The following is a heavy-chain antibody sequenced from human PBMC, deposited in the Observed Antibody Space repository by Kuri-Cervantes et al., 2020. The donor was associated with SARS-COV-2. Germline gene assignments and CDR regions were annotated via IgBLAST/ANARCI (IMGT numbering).Heavy chain of an antibody. D-gene: IGHD5-18*01. J-gene: IGHJ6*03. CDR3: ASTDTAPSQYMDV. CDR2: ISYDGSNK. Sequence: GGSLRLSCAASGFTFSSYAMHWVRQAPGKGLEWVAVISYDGSNKYYADSVKGRFTISRDNSKNTLYLQMNSLRAEDTAVYYCASTDTAPSQYMDVWGKGITVTVSS. CDR1: GFTFSSYA. V-gene: IGHV3-30*04.